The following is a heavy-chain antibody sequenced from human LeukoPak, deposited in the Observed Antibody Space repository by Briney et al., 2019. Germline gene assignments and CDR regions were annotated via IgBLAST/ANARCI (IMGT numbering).Heavy chain of an antibody. J-gene: IGHJ4*02. Sequence: ASVKVSCKVSGYTLTELSMHGVRQAPGKGLEWVGGFDPEDGETIYAQTFQGRVTMTEDTSTDTAYMELSSLRSEDTAVYYCATPVNGIRGIFDYWGQGTLVTVSS. CDR1: GYTLTELS. CDR3: ATPVNGIRGIFDY. CDR2: FDPEDGET. V-gene: IGHV1-24*01. D-gene: IGHD3-10*01.